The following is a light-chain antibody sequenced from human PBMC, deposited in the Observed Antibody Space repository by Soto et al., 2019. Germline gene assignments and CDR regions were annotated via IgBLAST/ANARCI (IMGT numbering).Light chain of an antibody. CDR1: SSNIGSNT. V-gene: IGLV1-44*01. CDR3: AAWDDSLNGYV. CDR2: SNS. J-gene: IGLJ1*01. Sequence: QSVLTQPPSASGTPGQRVTISCSGSSSNIGSNTVNWYQQLPGTAPKLLMYSNSQRPSGVPERFSGSKSGTSASLAISGLQSVDEADYYCAAWDDSLNGYVFGTGTKLTVL.